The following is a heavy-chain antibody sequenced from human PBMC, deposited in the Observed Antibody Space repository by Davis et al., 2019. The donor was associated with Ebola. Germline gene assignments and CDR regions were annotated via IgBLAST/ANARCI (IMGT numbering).Heavy chain of an antibody. Sequence: AASVKVSCKASGYTFTSYGISWVRQAPGQGLEWMGWISAYNGNTNYAQKLQGRVTMTTDTSTSTAYMELRSLRSDDTAVYYCARDPIVLGSSGWYSGGYYYYGMDVWGQGTTVTVSS. CDR3: ARDPIVLGSSGWYSGGYYYYGMDV. CDR2: ISAYNGNT. V-gene: IGHV1-18*01. J-gene: IGHJ6*02. D-gene: IGHD6-19*01. CDR1: GYTFTSYG.